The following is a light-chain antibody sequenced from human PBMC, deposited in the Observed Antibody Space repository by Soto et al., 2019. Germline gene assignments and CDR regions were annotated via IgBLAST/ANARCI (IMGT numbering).Light chain of an antibody. V-gene: IGKV3-20*01. CDR2: DAS. CDR1: QSVSSSS. J-gene: IGKJ1*01. Sequence: GVKMSAGTVSLYPGARATLSGKASQSVSSSSLAWYQQKRGQAPRLLIHDASSRATGIPDRFSGSVSGTDFTLTISRLEPEDCAVYYCQQYGGSPRTFGQGTNVEIK. CDR3: QQYGGSPRT.